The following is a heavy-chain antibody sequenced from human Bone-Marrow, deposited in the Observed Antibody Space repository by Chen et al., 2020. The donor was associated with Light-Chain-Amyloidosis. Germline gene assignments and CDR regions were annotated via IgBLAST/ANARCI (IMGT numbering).Heavy chain of an antibody. D-gene: IGHD1-1*01. CDR1: GFTFDHSA. J-gene: IGHJ4*01. CDR2: ISWNSASV. CDR3: GRWNEGFDY. V-gene: IGHV3-9*01. Sequence: EVQLVESGGGLVQPGRSLRLSCVASGFTFDHSAMHWVRQIPGKGLEWVAGISWNSASVGYADSVEGRFTVSRDNAKNSLHLQMNSLRIEDTAFYYCGRWNEGFDYWGHGTRVTVSS.